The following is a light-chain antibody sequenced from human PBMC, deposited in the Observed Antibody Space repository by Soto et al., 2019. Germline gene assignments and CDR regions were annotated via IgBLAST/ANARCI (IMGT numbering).Light chain of an antibody. CDR1: QSVCSY. CDR3: QQRSNWLT. CDR2: DAS. Sequence: EIVLTQSPATLSLSPGERATLSCRASQSVCSYLAWYQQKPGQAPRLLIYDASNRATGIPARFSGSGSGTDFTLTISSLEPEDFAVYFCQQRSNWLTFGGGTKVEIK. J-gene: IGKJ4*01. V-gene: IGKV3-11*01.